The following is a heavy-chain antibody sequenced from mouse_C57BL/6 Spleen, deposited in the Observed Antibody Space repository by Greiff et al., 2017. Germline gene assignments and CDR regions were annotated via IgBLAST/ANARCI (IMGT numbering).Heavy chain of an antibody. CDR2: INPSNGGT. CDR1: GYTFTSYW. D-gene: IGHD4-1*01. CDR3: ARLRNWDLGGYYFDY. J-gene: IGHJ2*01. V-gene: IGHV1-53*01. Sequence: QVQLQQSGTELVKPGASVKLSCKASGYTFTSYWMHWVKQRPGQGLEWIGNINPSNGGTNYNEKFKSKATLTVDKSSSTAYMQLSSLTSEDSAVYYCARLRNWDLGGYYFDYWGQGTTLTVSS.